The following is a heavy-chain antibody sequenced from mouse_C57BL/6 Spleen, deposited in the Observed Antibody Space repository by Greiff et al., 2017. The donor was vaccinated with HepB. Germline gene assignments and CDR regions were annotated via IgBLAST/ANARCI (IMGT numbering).Heavy chain of an antibody. D-gene: IGHD1-1*01. CDR2: IDPANGNT. CDR3: ARWGKLRGENAMDY. V-gene: IGHV14-3*01. Sequence: EVKLQESVAELVRPGASVKLSCTASGFNIKNTYMHWVKQRPEQGLEWIGRIDPANGNTKYAPKFQGKATITADTSSNTAYLQLISLTSEDTAIYYCARWGKLRGENAMDYWGQGTSVTVSS. CDR1: GFNIKNTY. J-gene: IGHJ4*01.